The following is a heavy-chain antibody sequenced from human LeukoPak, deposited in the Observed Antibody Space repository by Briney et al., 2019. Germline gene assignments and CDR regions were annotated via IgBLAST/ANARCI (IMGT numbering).Heavy chain of an antibody. CDR1: GGSFSGYY. J-gene: IGHJ4*02. CDR3: AGYDILNGYPLFDY. CDR2: INHSGST. D-gene: IGHD3-9*01. V-gene: IGHV4-34*01. Sequence: PSETLSLTCAVYGGSFSGYYWSWIRQPPGKGLEWIGEINHSGSTNYNPSLKSRVTISVDTSKNQFSLKLSSVTAADTAVYYCAGYDILNGYPLFDYWGQGTLVTVSS.